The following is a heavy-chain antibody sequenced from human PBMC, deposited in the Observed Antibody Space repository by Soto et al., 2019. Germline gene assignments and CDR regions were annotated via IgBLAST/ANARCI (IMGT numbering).Heavy chain of an antibody. D-gene: IGHD3-22*01. CDR1: GYTLTELS. CDR3: ATNPSYYYDSSGYYYYYYGMDV. CDR2: FDPEDGET. J-gene: IGHJ6*02. Sequence: ASVKVSCKVSGYTLTELSMHWVRQAPGKGLEWMGGFDPEDGETIYAPKFQGRVTMTEDTSTDTAYMDLSSLRSEDTAVYYCATNPSYYYDSSGYYYYYYGMDVWGQGTTVTVSS. V-gene: IGHV1-24*01.